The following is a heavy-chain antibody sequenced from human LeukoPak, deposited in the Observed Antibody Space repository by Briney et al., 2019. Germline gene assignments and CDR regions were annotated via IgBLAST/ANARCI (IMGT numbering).Heavy chain of an antibody. CDR3: ARGDRVGVTTGHFDY. CDR1: GFTFSSYW. CDR2: IKQDGNET. J-gene: IGHJ4*02. Sequence: GGSLRLSCVISGFTFSSYWVTWVRQAPGKGLEWVANIKQDGNETYYVDSVKGRFTISRDNAKDSVFLQMNSLRAEDTAVYYCARGDRVGVTTGHFDYWGQGTLVTVSS. D-gene: IGHD1-26*01. V-gene: IGHV3-7*03.